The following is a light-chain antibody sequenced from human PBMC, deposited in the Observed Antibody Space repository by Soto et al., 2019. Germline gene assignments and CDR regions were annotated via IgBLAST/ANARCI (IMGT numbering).Light chain of an antibody. V-gene: IGLV2-23*01. CDR1: SSDVGSYNH. CDR2: EGS. J-gene: IGLJ1*01. Sequence: QSALTQPASVSGSPGQSITISCTGTSSDVGSYNHVSWYQQHPRKAPKLMIYEGSKRASWVSNRFSGSKSGNTASLTISGLQAEDEADYYCCSYAGSSTSYVFGTGTKVTVL. CDR3: CSYAGSSTSYV.